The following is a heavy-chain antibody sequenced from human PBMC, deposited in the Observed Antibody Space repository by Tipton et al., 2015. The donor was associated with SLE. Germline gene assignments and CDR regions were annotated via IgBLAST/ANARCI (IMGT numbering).Heavy chain of an antibody. CDR2: IYHSEST. CDR3: ARGPLPYGSGSYFDD. J-gene: IGHJ4*02. V-gene: IGHV4-39*07. Sequence: GLVKPSETLSLTCSVSGGSITNSNYFWGWIRQPPRKALEWIGNIYHSESTYYIPSLRSRVTISLDRSKNQFSLRLSSVTAADTAVYYCARGPLPYGSGSYFDDWGQGTLVTVSS. CDR1: GGSITNSNYF. D-gene: IGHD3-10*01.